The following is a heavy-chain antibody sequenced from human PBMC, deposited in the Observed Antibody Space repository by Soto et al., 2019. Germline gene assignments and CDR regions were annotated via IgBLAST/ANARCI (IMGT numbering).Heavy chain of an antibody. CDR3: ARLRRDWGDAFDL. D-gene: IGHD3-16*01. CDR1: GGSFGSSA. CDR2: IIPVFDKA. J-gene: IGHJ3*01. Sequence: QVQLVQSGAXXKKPGSSVKVSYKTSGGSFGSSAISWVRQAPAQGLEWMGEIIPVFDKANYAQNFQGRLTITADELTGTVFMELSSLRSEDTAVYFCARLRRDWGDAFDLWGLGTFVTVSS. V-gene: IGHV1-69*01.